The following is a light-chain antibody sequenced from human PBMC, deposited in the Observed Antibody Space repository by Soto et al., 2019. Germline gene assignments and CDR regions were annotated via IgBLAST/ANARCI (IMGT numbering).Light chain of an antibody. CDR1: QSVSSSY. CDR2: GAS. Sequence: EIGLTQSPGTLSLSPGERATLSCRASQSVSSSYLAWYQQKPGQAPRLLIYGASSRATGIPDRFSGSGSGTDFTLTIGRLEPEDFAVYYCQQYGSSPPITFGQGTRLEIK. CDR3: QQYGSSPPIT. J-gene: IGKJ5*01. V-gene: IGKV3-20*01.